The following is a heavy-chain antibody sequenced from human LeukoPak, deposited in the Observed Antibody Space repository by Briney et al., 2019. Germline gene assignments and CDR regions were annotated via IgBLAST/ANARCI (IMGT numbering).Heavy chain of an antibody. D-gene: IGHD6-13*01. CDR3: AGSSSWYRQGDY. V-gene: IGHV3-23*01. J-gene: IGHJ4*02. CDR2: ISGSGGST. Sequence: GGSLRLSCAASGFTFSSYVMSWVRQAPGKGLEWVSTISGSGGSTYYADSVKGRFTISRDSSKNTLYLQMNSLGAGDTAVYYCAGSSSWYRQGDYWGQGTLVTVSS. CDR1: GFTFSSYV.